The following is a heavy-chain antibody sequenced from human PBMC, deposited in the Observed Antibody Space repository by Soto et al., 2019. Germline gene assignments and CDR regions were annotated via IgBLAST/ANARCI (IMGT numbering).Heavy chain of an antibody. D-gene: IGHD5-18*01. CDR1: GFTFSSCG. Sequence: QVQLVESGGGVVQPGRSLRLSCAASGFTFSSCGMHWVRQAPGKGLEWVAVISYDGSNKYYADSVKGRFTISRDNSKNTLYLQMNSLRAEDTAVYYCAKARWLQHLDYWAQGTLVTVSS. J-gene: IGHJ4*02. CDR3: AKARWLQHLDY. CDR2: ISYDGSNK. V-gene: IGHV3-30*18.